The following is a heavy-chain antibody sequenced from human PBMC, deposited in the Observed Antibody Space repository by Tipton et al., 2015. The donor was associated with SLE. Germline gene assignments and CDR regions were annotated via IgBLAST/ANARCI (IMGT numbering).Heavy chain of an antibody. CDR1: GFTFSRYS. CDR3: ARDHYDFLTGTRGGLDV. V-gene: IGHV3-48*01. Sequence: SLRLSCAASGFTFSRYSMNWVRQAPGKGLEWVSNIGSSSSTKYYADSVKGRFTISRDNAKNSLYLQMNSLRAEDRAVYYCARDHYDFLTGTRGGLDVWGQGTTVTVSS. J-gene: IGHJ6*02. CDR2: IGSSSSTK. D-gene: IGHD3-9*01.